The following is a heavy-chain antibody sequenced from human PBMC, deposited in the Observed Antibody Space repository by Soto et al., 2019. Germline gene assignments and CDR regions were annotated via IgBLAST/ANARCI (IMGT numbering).Heavy chain of an antibody. J-gene: IGHJ4*02. Sequence: EVQLVESGGGLVQPGGSLRLSCAASGFTFSSYSMNWVRQAPWKGLEWVSYISSSSSTIYYADSVKGRFTISRDNAKNSLYLQMNSLRAEDTAVYYCARYGWNHGDYWGQGTLVTVSS. D-gene: IGHD1-1*01. CDR1: GFTFSSYS. CDR2: ISSSSSTI. CDR3: ARYGWNHGDY. V-gene: IGHV3-48*01.